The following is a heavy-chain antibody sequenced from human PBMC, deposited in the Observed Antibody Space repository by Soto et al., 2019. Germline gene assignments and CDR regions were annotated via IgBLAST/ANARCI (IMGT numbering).Heavy chain of an antibody. CDR2: INHSGST. D-gene: IGHD3-10*01. CDR1: GGSFSGYY. Sequence: QVQLQQWGAGLLTPSETLSLTCAVYGGSFSGYYWSWIRQPPGKGLEWIGEINHSGSTNYNPSLKGRVTISVDTSKNQFSLKLSSVTAADTAVYYCARASLTMVRGARWFDPWGQGTLVTVSS. V-gene: IGHV4-34*01. CDR3: ARASLTMVRGARWFDP. J-gene: IGHJ5*02.